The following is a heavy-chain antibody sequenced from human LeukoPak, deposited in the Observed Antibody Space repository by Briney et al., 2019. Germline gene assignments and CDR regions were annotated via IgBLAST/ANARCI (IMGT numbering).Heavy chain of an antibody. Sequence: QPGGSLRLSCAASGFTFSSYWMHWVRQAPGKGLVWVSRINSDGSSPSYADSVKGRFTISRDNSKNTLYLQMNNLSAEDTAVYYCARETSGSFPYWGQGTLVTVSS. CDR3: ARETSGSFPY. CDR2: INSDGSSP. J-gene: IGHJ4*02. V-gene: IGHV3-74*01. CDR1: GFTFSSYW. D-gene: IGHD2-15*01.